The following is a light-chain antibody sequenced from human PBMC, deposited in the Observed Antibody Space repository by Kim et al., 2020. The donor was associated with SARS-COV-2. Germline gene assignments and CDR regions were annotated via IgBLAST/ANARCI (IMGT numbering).Light chain of an antibody. J-gene: IGKJ1*01. CDR1: QSVLSN. Sequence: EIVMPQSPATPSVSPGERTTLSCRASQSVLSNLAWYQQKGGQAPRLLIYDVSIRATGIPARFSGSGSKTEFTLTISSLQSEDFAVYYCQQYNGWPGTFGQGTKVDIK. V-gene: IGKV3-15*01. CDR2: DVS. CDR3: QQYNGWPGT.